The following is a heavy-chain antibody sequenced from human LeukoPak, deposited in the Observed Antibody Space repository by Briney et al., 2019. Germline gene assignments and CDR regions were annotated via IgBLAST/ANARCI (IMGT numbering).Heavy chain of an antibody. D-gene: IGHD2-2*02. Sequence: ASVNVSCKASGYTFTSCYMHWVRQAPGQGLEWMGIINPSGGRTSYAQKFQGRVTMTRDTSTSTVYMELSSLRSEDTAVYYCARGGPEYLSDYWGQGTLVTVSS. CDR3: ARGGPEYLSDY. J-gene: IGHJ4*02. CDR2: INPSGGRT. V-gene: IGHV1-46*01. CDR1: GYTFTSCY.